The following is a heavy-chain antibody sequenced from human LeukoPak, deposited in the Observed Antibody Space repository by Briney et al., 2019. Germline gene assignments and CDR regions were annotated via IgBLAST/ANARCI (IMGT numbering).Heavy chain of an antibody. D-gene: IGHD3-9*01. CDR3: ARDFPYYDILTGYRNYYYCMDV. Sequence: GASVKVSCKASGYTFTSYDINWVRQATGQGLEWMGWMNPNSGNTDYAQKVQGRVTMTRNTSISTAYMELSSLRSEDTAVYYCARDFPYYDILTGYRNYYYCMDVCGQGTTVTVSS. V-gene: IGHV1-8*01. J-gene: IGHJ6*02. CDR2: MNPNSGNT. CDR1: GYTFTSYD.